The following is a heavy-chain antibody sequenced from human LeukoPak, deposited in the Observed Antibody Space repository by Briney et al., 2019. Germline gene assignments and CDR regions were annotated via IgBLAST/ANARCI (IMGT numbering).Heavy chain of an antibody. CDR1: GGSISSYY. V-gene: IGHV4-4*07. Sequence: PSETLSLTCTVSGGSISSYYCSWIRQPAGKGLEWIGRIYPSGSTSYSPSLKSRVTMSVDTSKNQFSLKLSSVTAADTAVYYCARDXXYSRHWFDPWGQGTLVAVS. CDR2: IYPSGST. CDR3: ARDXXYSRHWFDP. J-gene: IGHJ5*02. D-gene: IGHD2-15*01.